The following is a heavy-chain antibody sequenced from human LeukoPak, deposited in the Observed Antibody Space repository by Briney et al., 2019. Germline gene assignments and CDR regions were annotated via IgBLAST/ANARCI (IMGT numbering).Heavy chain of an antibody. V-gene: IGHV1-18*01. CDR2: ISVYNGDT. CDR3: TRINTYCSDGSCHHTWFDP. CDR1: GYTFSTSG. D-gene: IGHD2-15*01. J-gene: IGHJ5*02. Sequence: ASVKVSCKTYGYTFSTSGISWVRQAPGQGLEWMGWISVYNGDTNSAQKFQGRINMTTDTSTTTAYMELRSLRSDDTAVYYCTRINTYCSDGSCHHTWFDPWGQGTLVTVSS.